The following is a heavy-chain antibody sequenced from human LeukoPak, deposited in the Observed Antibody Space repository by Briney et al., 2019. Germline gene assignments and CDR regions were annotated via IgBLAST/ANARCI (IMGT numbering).Heavy chain of an antibody. CDR1: GGSISSSSYY. CDR2: IYYSGST. D-gene: IGHD3-22*01. V-gene: IGHV4-39*01. Sequence: SETLSLTCTVSGGSISSSSYYWGWIRQPPGKGLEWIGSIYYSGSTYYNPFLKSRVTISVDTSKNQFSLKLSSVTAADTAVYYCARVGYYYDSSGYHYFFDYWGQGTLVTVS. J-gene: IGHJ4*02. CDR3: ARVGYYYDSSGYHYFFDY.